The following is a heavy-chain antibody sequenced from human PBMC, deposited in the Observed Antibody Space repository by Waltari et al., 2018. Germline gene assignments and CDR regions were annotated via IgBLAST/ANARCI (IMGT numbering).Heavy chain of an antibody. V-gene: IGHV3-23*04. CDR3: ASAPRPEVSAPFDF. Sequence: EVQLVESGGGLVQPGGFLRLSCAGSGFPFSSFTMHWVRQAPGKGLEWVSGISGSCDITSYADSVKGRFTISRDTSKNTLYLLLNSLRPGDTAMYYCASAPRPEVSAPFDFWGRGTLVTVSS. CDR1: GFPFSSFT. D-gene: IGHD2-8*01. CDR2: ISGSCDIT. J-gene: IGHJ4*02.